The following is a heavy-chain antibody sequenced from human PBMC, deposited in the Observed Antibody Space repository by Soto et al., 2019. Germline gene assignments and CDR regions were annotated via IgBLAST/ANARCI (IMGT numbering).Heavy chain of an antibody. CDR2: IYNSGST. CDR3: ATNSSGYSYDY. CDR1: GGPVRGGPYS. D-gene: IGHD3-22*01. J-gene: IGHJ4*02. V-gene: IGHV4-39*02. Sequence: QLQLQESGPGLVKPSETLSLMCTVSGGPVRGGPYSWGWIRRPPGRGLEWIASIYNSGSTVYNPSLKSRVTISVDTSNNHFSLKLSSVTVADTAVYFCATNSSGYSYDYWGQGTLVTVSS.